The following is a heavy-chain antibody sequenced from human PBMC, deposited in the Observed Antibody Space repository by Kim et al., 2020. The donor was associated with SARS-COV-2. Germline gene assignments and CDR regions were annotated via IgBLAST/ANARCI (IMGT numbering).Heavy chain of an antibody. J-gene: IGHJ4*02. D-gene: IGHD1-26*01. Sequence: SETLSLTCTVSGGSISSYYWSWIRQPPGKGLEWIGHIYYSGSTNSNPSLKSRVTISVDTSKNQFSLKLSSVTAADTAVYYCARRSRSKGTFDYWGQGTL. CDR1: GGSISSYY. CDR2: IYYSGST. V-gene: IGHV4-59*01. CDR3: ARRSRSKGTFDY.